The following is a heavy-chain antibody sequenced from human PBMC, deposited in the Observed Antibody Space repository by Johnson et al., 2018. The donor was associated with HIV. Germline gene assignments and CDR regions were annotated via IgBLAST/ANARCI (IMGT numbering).Heavy chain of an antibody. Sequence: EVQLVESGGGLVQPGRSLRLSCAASGFTFDDYAMHWVRQAPGKGLEWVSGISWNSGSIGYADSVKGRFTISRDNAKNSLYLQMNSLGAEDTALYYCAKDWSEEYAFDIWGEGTMVTVSS. J-gene: IGHJ3*02. CDR3: AKDWSEEYAFDI. CDR1: GFTFDDYA. V-gene: IGHV3-9*01. CDR2: ISWNSGSI.